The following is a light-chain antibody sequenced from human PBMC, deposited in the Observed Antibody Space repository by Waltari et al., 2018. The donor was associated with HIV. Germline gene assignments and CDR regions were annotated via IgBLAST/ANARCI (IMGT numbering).Light chain of an antibody. J-gene: IGKJ2*01. Sequence: AIRMTQSPSSFSAATGDRVTTTCRASQGISSDLDCYQQKPGKAPKILIYSASTLQSGVPSRFSGSGSGTDFTLTISCLQSEDFATYYCQQYDSYPRTFGQGTKLEIK. CDR3: QQYDSYPRT. CDR2: SAS. CDR1: QGISSD. V-gene: IGKV1-8*01.